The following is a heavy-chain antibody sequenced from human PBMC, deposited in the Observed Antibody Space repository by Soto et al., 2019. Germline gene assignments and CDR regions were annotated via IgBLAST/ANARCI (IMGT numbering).Heavy chain of an antibody. CDR3: AKEVGYSSSFALVYYYYGMDV. D-gene: IGHD6-6*01. CDR1: GFTFSSYG. Sequence: GGSLRLSCAASGFTFSSYGMRWVRQAPGKGLEWVAVISYDGSNKYYADSVKGRFTISRDNSKNTLYLQMNSLRAEDTAVYYCAKEVGYSSSFALVYYYYGMDVWGQGTTVTVSS. V-gene: IGHV3-30*18. CDR2: ISYDGSNK. J-gene: IGHJ6*02.